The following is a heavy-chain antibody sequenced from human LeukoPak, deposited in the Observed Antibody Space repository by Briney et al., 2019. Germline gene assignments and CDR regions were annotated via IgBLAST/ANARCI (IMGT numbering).Heavy chain of an antibody. D-gene: IGHD1-26*01. CDR3: AKISGSYSAFDI. V-gene: IGHV3-23*01. CDR1: GFTFSRYA. CDR2: ISGSGGST. Sequence: GGSLRLSCAASGFTFSRYAMSWVRQAPGKGLEWVSAISGSGGSTYYADSVKGRFTISRDNSKNTLYLQMNSLRAEDTAVYYCAKISGSYSAFDIWGQGTMVTVSS. J-gene: IGHJ3*02.